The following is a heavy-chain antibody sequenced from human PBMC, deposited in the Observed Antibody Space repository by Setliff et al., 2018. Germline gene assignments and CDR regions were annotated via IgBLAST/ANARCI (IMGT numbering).Heavy chain of an antibody. D-gene: IGHD4-17*01. Sequence: GGSLRLSCAASGFTLRSYWMSWVRQAPGKGLEWVANIKKDASIKYYLDSVRGRFTISRDNAENSLTLQMNSLRVEDTAVYYCSRDLQGSGDYVVDYWGQGTLVTVSS. CDR2: IKKDASIK. J-gene: IGHJ4*02. CDR3: SRDLQGSGDYVVDY. CDR1: GFTLRSYW. V-gene: IGHV3-7*01.